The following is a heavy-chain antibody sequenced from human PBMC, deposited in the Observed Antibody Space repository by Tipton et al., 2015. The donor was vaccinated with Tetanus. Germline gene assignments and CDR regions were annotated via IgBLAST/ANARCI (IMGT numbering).Heavy chain of an antibody. D-gene: IGHD3-3*01. CDR2: VHYSGST. Sequence: TLSLTCTVSGGSISSYYWSWIRQPPGRGLEWIGYVHYSGSTNYNPSLKSRVAMSVDTSKNQLSLKLSSVTSADTAVYYCARTSGYLYSSYWGQGTLVTVSS. J-gene: IGHJ1*01. CDR1: GGSISSYY. CDR3: ARTSGYLYSSY. V-gene: IGHV4-59*01.